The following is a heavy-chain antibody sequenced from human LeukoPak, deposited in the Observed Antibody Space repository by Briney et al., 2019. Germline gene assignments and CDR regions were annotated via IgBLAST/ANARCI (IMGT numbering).Heavy chain of an antibody. Sequence: ASVKVSCKASGGTFSSHAISWVRQAPGQGLEWMGGIIPIFGTANYAQKFQGRVTITTDESTSTAYMELSSLRSEDTAVYYCARDRGSGSSIFDYWGQGTLVTVSS. CDR3: ARDRGSGSSIFDY. D-gene: IGHD1-26*01. CDR2: IIPIFGTA. V-gene: IGHV1-69*05. J-gene: IGHJ4*02. CDR1: GGTFSSHA.